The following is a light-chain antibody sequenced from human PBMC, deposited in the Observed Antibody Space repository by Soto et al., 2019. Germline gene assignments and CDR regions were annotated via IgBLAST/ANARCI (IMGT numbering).Light chain of an antibody. Sequence: EIVMTQSPAALSVSPGGRATLSSSASQSVSSYLAWYQQKPGQAPRLLIYDASSRATGIPDRFSGSGSGTDFTLTISRLEPEDFAVYYCQQYGSSPRTFGQGTKVDIK. J-gene: IGKJ1*01. V-gene: IGKV3-20*01. CDR1: QSVSSY. CDR3: QQYGSSPRT. CDR2: DAS.